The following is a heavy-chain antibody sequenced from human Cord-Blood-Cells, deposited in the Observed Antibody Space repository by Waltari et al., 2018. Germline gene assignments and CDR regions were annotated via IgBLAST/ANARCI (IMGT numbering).Heavy chain of an antibody. CDR2: IIPIFGTA. D-gene: IGHD1-26*01. J-gene: IGHJ6*03. V-gene: IGHV1-69*01. Sequence: QVQLVQSGAAVKKPGSSVKVSCKASGGTFSSSPISWVRQAPGQGLEWMGGIIPIFGTANYAQKFQGRVTITADESTSTAYMELSSLRSEDTAVYYCARKSSYYYYMDVWGKGTTVTVSS. CDR3: ARKSSYYYYMDV. CDR1: GGTFSSSP.